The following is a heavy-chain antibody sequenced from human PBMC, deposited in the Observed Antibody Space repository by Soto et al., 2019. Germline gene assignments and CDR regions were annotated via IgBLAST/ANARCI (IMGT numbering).Heavy chain of an antibody. Sequence: GGSLRLSCAASGFTFSSHAMSWVHHAPGKGLEWVSGVSDSGGSTYYADSVKGRFTISRDNSKGTLYLQMNSLRAEDTAVYYCAKSASGWYRFDSWGQGTLVTVSS. CDR3: AKSASGWYRFDS. J-gene: IGHJ4*02. D-gene: IGHD6-19*01. V-gene: IGHV3-23*01. CDR1: GFTFSSHA. CDR2: VSDSGGST.